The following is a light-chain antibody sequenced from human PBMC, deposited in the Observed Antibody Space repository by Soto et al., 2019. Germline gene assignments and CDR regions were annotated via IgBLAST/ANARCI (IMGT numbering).Light chain of an antibody. J-gene: IGLJ1*01. Sequence: QSVLTQPRSVSGSPGQSVTISCTGTSSDVGGYNYVSWYQQHPGKAPKLMIYDVSQRPSGVPDRFSGSKSGNTASLTISGLQAEDEADYYCCSYAGSYTPRVFGTGTKVTVL. V-gene: IGLV2-11*01. CDR3: CSYAGSYTPRV. CDR1: SSDVGGYNY. CDR2: DVS.